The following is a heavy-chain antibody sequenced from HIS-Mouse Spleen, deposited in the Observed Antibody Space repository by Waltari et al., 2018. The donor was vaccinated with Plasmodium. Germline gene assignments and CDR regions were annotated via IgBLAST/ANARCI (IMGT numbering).Heavy chain of an antibody. CDR2: IYYSGST. CDR1: GGSISSGGSS. Sequence: QVQLQESGPGLVKPSQTLSLTCPVSGGSISSGGSSWTGIRQHPGKGLEWIGYIYYSGSTYYNPSLKSRVTISVDTSKNQFSLKLSSVTAADTAVYYCASSCTGIVGAYFDYWGQGTLVTVSS. CDR3: ASSCTGIVGAYFDY. J-gene: IGHJ4*02. V-gene: IGHV4-31*03. D-gene: IGHD1-26*01.